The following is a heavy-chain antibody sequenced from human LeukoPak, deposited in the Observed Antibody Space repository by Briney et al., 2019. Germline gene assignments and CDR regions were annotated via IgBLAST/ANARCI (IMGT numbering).Heavy chain of an antibody. CDR1: GGSISSNTYY. D-gene: IGHD3-22*01. V-gene: IGHV4-39*01. CDR2: IYYGGST. J-gene: IGHJ3*02. Sequence: SETLSLTCTVSGGSISSNTYYWDWIRQPPGKGLECTGSIYYGGSTYYNPSLKSRVIISVDTSKNQFSLKLSSVTAADTAVYYCARAYYYASSAFDIWRQGTMVTVSS. CDR3: ARAYYYASSAFDI.